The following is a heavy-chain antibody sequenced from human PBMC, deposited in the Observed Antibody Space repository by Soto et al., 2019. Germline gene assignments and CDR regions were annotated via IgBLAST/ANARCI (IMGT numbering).Heavy chain of an antibody. V-gene: IGHV1-46*01. J-gene: IGHJ6*02. CDR2: INPSGGST. CDR3: ARAGSGGYSYGYLTGSYYYGMDV. CDR1: GYTFTSYY. D-gene: IGHD5-18*01. Sequence: ASVKVSCKASGYTFTSYYMHWVRQAPGQGLEWMGIINPSGGSTSYAQKFQGRVTMTRDTSTSTVYMELSSLRSEDTAVYYCARAGSGGYSYGYLTGSYYYGMDVWGQGTTVTVSS.